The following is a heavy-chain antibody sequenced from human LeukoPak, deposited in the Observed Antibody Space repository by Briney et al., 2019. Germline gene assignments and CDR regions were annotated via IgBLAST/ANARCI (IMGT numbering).Heavy chain of an antibody. CDR3: AKMIYDILTGSYYFDY. V-gene: IGHV3-23*01. CDR1: GFTFSSYA. J-gene: IGHJ4*02. D-gene: IGHD3-9*01. CDR2: ISGSGGST. Sequence: GGSLRLSCAASGFTFSSYAMSWVRQAPGKGLEWVSAISGSGGSTYYADSVKGRLTISRDNSKNTLYLQMNSLRAEDTAVYYCAKMIYDILTGSYYFDYWGQGTLVTVSS.